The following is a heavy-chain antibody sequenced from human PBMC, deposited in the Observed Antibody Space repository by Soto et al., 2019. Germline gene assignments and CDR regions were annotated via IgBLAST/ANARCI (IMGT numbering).Heavy chain of an antibody. CDR3: VPKGGAERTLDY. V-gene: IGHV2-5*02. D-gene: IGHD1-26*01. CDR1: GFSLSTSGVG. Sequence: QITLKESGPALVKPTQTLTLTCTFSGFSLSTSGVGVGWIRQPPGEALEWLALIYWDDYKHFSPSLESRLTTTTDATTNPGVHTKHHIHTVDAATYYCVPKGGAERTLDYWGQGTLVTVSS. J-gene: IGHJ4*02. CDR2: IYWDDYK.